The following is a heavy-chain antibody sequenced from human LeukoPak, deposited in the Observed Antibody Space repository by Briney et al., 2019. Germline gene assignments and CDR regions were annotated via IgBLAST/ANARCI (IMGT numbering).Heavy chain of an antibody. V-gene: IGHV3-30*02. CDR1: GFTLSSFC. CDR3: AKVKIHLWIDFDY. D-gene: IGHD5-18*01. Sequence: GGSLRLSCAASGFTLSSFCMHWLREAPGKALEWVAFIRYDGSNKYYADSVKGRFTISRDNSKNTLYLQMNSLRAEDTAVYYCAKVKIHLWIDFDYWGQGTLVTVSS. CDR2: IRYDGSNK. J-gene: IGHJ4*02.